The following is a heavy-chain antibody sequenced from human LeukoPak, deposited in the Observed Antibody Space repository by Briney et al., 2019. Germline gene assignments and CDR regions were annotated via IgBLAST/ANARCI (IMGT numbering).Heavy chain of an antibody. D-gene: IGHD2-2*01. CDR2: ISWNSGSI. CDR3: AKDLGYCSSTSCPQGLDY. V-gene: IGHV3-9*01. CDR1: GFTFDDYD. J-gene: IGHJ4*02. Sequence: GRSLRLSCAASGFTFDDYDMHWVRQAPGKGLEWVSGISWNSGSIGYADSVKGRFTISRDNAKNSLYLQMNSLRAEDTALYYCAKDLGYCSSTSCPQGLDYWGQGTLVTVSS.